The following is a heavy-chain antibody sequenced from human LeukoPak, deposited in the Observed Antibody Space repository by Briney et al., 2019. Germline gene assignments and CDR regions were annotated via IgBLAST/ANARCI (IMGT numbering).Heavy chain of an antibody. J-gene: IGHJ1*01. V-gene: IGHV3-21*01. D-gene: IGHD3-9*01. CDR2: ISSSSSYI. CDR3: ARGGGYYDILTGQLTIPGYFQY. Sequence: GGSLRLSCAASGFTFSSYTMKWVRQTPGKGLEWVSSISSSSSYIYQADSVKGRFTISRDNAKNSLYLQMNSLRAEDTAVYYCARGGGYYDILTGQLTIPGYFQYWGQGTLVTVSA. CDR1: GFTFSSYT.